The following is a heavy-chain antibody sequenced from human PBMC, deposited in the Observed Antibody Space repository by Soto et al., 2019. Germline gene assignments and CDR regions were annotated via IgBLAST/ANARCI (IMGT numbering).Heavy chain of an antibody. J-gene: IGHJ5*02. CDR2: INPNSGDT. CDR1: GYTFTGYY. Sequence: ASVKVSCKASGYTFTGYYVHWVRQAPGQGLEWMGWINPNSGDTYLAQRFQGRITMTRDTSVSTAYMELNSLRSDDTAVYFCARGLHCTSANCPEGGWFDPWGQGTLVTVSS. D-gene: IGHD2-2*01. V-gene: IGHV1-2*02. CDR3: ARGLHCTSANCPEGGWFDP.